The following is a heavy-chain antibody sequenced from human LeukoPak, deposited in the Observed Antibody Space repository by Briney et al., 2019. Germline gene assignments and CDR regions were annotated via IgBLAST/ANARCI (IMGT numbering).Heavy chain of an antibody. V-gene: IGHV1-69*13. Sequence: GASVKVSCKASGGTFSSYAISWVRQAPGQGLEWMGGIIPIFGTANYAQKFQGRVTITADESTSTAYMELSSLRSEDTAVYHCARGGMGTMVRGVITIDYWGQGTLVTVSS. CDR2: IIPIFGTA. CDR3: ARGGMGTMVRGVITIDY. D-gene: IGHD3-10*01. CDR1: GGTFSSYA. J-gene: IGHJ4*02.